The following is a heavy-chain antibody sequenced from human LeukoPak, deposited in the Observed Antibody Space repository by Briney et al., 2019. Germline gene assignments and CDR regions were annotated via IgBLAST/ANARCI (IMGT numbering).Heavy chain of an antibody. CDR1: GFTFSSYA. J-gene: IGHJ6*02. V-gene: IGHV3-64*01. D-gene: IGHD3-10*01. Sequence: PGGSLRLSCAASGFTFSSYAMHWVRQAPGKGLEYVSAISSNGGSTYYANSVKGRFTISRDNSKNTLYLQMGSLRDEDTAVYYCARVGYYGSGSYYNYYYGMDVWGQGTTVTVSS. CDR3: ARVGYYGSGSYYNYYYGMDV. CDR2: ISSNGGST.